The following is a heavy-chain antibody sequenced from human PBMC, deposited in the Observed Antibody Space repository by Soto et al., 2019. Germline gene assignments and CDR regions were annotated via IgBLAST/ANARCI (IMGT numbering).Heavy chain of an antibody. CDR2: IYHSGST. V-gene: IGHV4-30-2*01. Sequence: QLPLQESGSGLVTPSQPLSLTCAVSGGSISSGGYSWRWIRQPPGKGLEWIGYIYHSGSTYYNPSLKRRDTISVDRSKNQFSLKLSSVTAADTAVYYCARVPGLWGRGTLVTVSS. CDR3: ARVPGL. J-gene: IGHJ2*01. CDR1: GGSISSGGYS.